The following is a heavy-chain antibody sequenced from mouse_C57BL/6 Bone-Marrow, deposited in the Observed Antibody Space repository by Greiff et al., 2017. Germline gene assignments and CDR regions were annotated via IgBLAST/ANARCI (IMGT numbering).Heavy chain of an antibody. V-gene: IGHV1-81*01. CDR3: ARPYYYGSSYSAWFAY. CDR2: IYPRSGNT. D-gene: IGHD1-1*01. Sequence: VQLQQSGAELARPGASVKLSCKASGYTFTSYGISWVKQRTGQGLEWIGEIYPRSGNTYYNEKFKGKATLTADKSSSTAYMELRSLTSEYSAVYFCARPYYYGSSYSAWFAYWGQGTLVTVSA. J-gene: IGHJ3*01. CDR1: GYTFTSYG.